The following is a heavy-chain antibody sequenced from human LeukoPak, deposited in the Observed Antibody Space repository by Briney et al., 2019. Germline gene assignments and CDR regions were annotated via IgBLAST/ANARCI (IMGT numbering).Heavy chain of an antibody. J-gene: IGHJ4*02. Sequence: GGSLRLSCAASGFTFSSYWMSWVRQAPGKGLEWVALIWYDGSNKYYADSVKGRLTISRDNSKNTLYLQMNSLRAEDTAVYYCAREGPRGNSQFDYWGQGTLVTVSS. V-gene: IGHV3-33*08. D-gene: IGHD2/OR15-2a*01. CDR1: GFTFSSYW. CDR2: IWYDGSNK. CDR3: AREGPRGNSQFDY.